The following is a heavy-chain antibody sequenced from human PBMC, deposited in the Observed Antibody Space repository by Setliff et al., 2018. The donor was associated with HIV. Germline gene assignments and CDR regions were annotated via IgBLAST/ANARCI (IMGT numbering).Heavy chain of an antibody. CDR3: ASSGSGSYINWFGP. D-gene: IGHD3-10*01. CDR2: ITSTGSTI. J-gene: IGHJ5*02. Sequence: LSLTCAVYGGSFSGYDWSWIRQPPGKGLEWISYITSTGSTIFYADSVKGRFTISRDNDKNSVHLQMTSLRAEDTAVYYCASSGSGSYINWFGPWGQGTLVTVS. V-gene: IGHV3-11*04. CDR1: GGSFSGYD.